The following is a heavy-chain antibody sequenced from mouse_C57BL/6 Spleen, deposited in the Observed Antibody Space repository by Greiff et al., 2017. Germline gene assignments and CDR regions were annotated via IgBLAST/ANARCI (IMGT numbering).Heavy chain of an antibody. CDR3: ARIRFHFDY. CDR2: ISDGGSYT. D-gene: IGHD1-1*01. V-gene: IGHV5-4*01. CDR1: GFTFSSYA. J-gene: IGHJ2*01. Sequence: VQLKESGGGLVKPGGSLKLSCAASGFTFSSYAMSWVRQTPEKRLEWVATISDGGSYTYYPDNVKGRFTISRDNAKNNLYLQMSHLKSEDTAMYYCARIRFHFDYWGQGTTLTVSS.